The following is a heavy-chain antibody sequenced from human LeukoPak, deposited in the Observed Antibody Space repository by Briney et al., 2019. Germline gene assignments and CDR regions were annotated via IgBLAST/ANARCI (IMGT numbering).Heavy chain of an antibody. CDR1: GFTFSDYY. J-gene: IGHJ4*02. D-gene: IGHD5-24*01. Sequence: GGSLRLSCAASGFTFSDYYMSWIRQAPGKGLEWVSYISSSGSTIYYADSVKGRFTISRDNAKNSLYLQMNSPRAEDTAVYYCARDFLDGYPDYWGQGTLVTVSS. CDR2: ISSSGSTI. V-gene: IGHV3-11*04. CDR3: ARDFLDGYPDY.